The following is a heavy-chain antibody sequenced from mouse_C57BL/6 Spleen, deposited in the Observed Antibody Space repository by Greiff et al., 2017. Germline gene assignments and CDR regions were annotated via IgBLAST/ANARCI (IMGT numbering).Heavy chain of an antibody. D-gene: IGHD1-1*01. CDR1: GYTFTSYG. Sequence: QVQLQQSGAELARPGASVKLSCTASGYTFTSYGISWVKQRTGQGLEWIGEIYPRSGNTYYNEKFKGKATLTADKSSSTAYMELRSLTSEDSAVYFCARPLTTVVVFDYWGQGTTLTVSS. CDR3: ARPLTTVVVFDY. CDR2: IYPRSGNT. V-gene: IGHV1-81*01. J-gene: IGHJ2*01.